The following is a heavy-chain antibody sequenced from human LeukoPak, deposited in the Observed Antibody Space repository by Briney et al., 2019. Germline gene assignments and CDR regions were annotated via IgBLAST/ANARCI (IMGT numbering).Heavy chain of an antibody. V-gene: IGHV6-1*01. CDR3: VRDSGYGLDAFDI. CDR2: TYYRSRWSN. Sequence: SQTLSLTCAISGGSVSSNSAAWNWIRQSPSRGLEWLGRTYYRSRWSNDYAVSVRGRITINADTSKNQFSLHLNSVTPEDTAIYYCVRDSGYGLDAFDIWDQGTMVTVSS. D-gene: IGHD5-12*01. J-gene: IGHJ3*02. CDR1: GGSVSSNSAA.